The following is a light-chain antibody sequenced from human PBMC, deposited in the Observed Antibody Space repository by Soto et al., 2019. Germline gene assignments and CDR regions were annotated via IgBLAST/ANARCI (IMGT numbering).Light chain of an antibody. CDR1: QSVSIN. V-gene: IGKV3-15*01. Sequence: EIVMTQSPATLSVSPGERATLSCRASQSVSINLAWYQQKPGQAPRLLIYGASTRATGIPARFSGSGSGTEFTLTISSLQSEDFALYYCQQYDTWPPFTFGPGTKVDIK. J-gene: IGKJ3*01. CDR2: GAS. CDR3: QQYDTWPPFT.